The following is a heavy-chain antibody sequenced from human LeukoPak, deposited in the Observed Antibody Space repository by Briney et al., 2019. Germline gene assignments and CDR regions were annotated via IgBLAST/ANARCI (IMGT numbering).Heavy chain of an antibody. CDR3: ARLDVSNHFDY. CDR1: GGSISSGGYY. J-gene: IGHJ4*02. Sequence: TSETLSLTCTVSGGSISSGGYYWSWIRQHPGKGLEWIGYIYYSGSTYYNPSLKSRVTISVDTSKNQFSLKLSSVTAADTAVYYCARLDVSNHFDYWGQGTLVTVSS. CDR2: IYYSGST. V-gene: IGHV4-31*03. D-gene: IGHD3/OR15-3a*01.